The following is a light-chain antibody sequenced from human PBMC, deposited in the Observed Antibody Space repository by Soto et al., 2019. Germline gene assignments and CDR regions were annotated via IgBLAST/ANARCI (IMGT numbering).Light chain of an antibody. Sequence: DIQMTQSPSTLSASVGDRVTITCRASQSISSWLAWYQQKPGKAPKLLIDDASSLESGVPSRFSGSGSGTEFTLTISSLQPDDFATCYCQQYNSYPWTFGQGTKVDIK. CDR1: QSISSW. V-gene: IGKV1-5*01. J-gene: IGKJ1*01. CDR3: QQYNSYPWT. CDR2: DAS.